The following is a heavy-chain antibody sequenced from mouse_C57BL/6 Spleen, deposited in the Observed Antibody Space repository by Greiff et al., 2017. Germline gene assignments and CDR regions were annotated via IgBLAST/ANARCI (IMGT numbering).Heavy chain of an antibody. CDR2: ISSGSSTI. J-gene: IGHJ2*01. CDR3: AGSSGY. D-gene: IGHD3-2*02. Sequence: EVQVVESGGGLVKPGGSLTLSCAASGFTFSDYGMHWVRQAPEKGLEWVAYISSGSSTIYYAGTVKGRFTISRDNAKNTLFLQMTSLRSEDTAMYYCAGSSGYWGQGTTLTVSS. CDR1: GFTFSDYG. V-gene: IGHV5-17*01.